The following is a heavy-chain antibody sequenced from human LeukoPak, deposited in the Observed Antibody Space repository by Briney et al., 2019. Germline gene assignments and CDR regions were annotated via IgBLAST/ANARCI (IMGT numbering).Heavy chain of an antibody. CDR3: ARRIVKRRYFDY. D-gene: IGHD6-25*01. CDR1: GFSFSDYY. Sequence: GSLRLSCAASGFSFSDYYMSWIRQPPGKGLEWVGEINHSGSTKYNPSLKSRVTISVDTSKNQFSLKLSSVTAADKAVYYCARRIVKRRYFDYWGQGTLVTVSS. CDR2: INHSGST. J-gene: IGHJ4*02. V-gene: IGHV4-34*01.